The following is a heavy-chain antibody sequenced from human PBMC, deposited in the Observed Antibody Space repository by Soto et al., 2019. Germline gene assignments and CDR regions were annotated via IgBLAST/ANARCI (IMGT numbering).Heavy chain of an antibody. Sequence: ASVKVSCKASGYTSTSYAMHWVRQAPGQRLEWMGWINAGNGNTKYSQKFQGRVTITRDTSASTAYMELSSLRSEDTAVYYCAVDRLAGKYYFDYWGQGTLVTVSS. V-gene: IGHV1-3*01. CDR3: AVDRLAGKYYFDY. J-gene: IGHJ4*02. CDR1: GYTSTSYA. CDR2: INAGNGNT. D-gene: IGHD3-9*01.